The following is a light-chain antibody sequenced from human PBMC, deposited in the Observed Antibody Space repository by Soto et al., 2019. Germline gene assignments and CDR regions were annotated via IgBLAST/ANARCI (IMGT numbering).Light chain of an antibody. CDR2: DVS. CDR3: CSYAGTYTYV. J-gene: IGLJ1*01. CDR1: SSDVGDYNY. V-gene: IGLV2-11*01. Sequence: QSVLTQPRSVSGSPGQSVTISCTGTSSDVGDYNYVSWYQQHPGKAPKLIIYDVSKRPSGVPDRFSGSKSGNTASLTISGLQAEDEADYSCCSYAGTYTYVFGTGTKLTVL.